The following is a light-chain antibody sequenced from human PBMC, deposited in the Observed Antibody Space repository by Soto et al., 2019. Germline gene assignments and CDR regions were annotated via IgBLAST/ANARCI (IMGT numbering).Light chain of an antibody. J-gene: IGKJ1*01. CDR1: QSVSSN. V-gene: IGKV3-15*01. CDR2: GAS. Sequence: EIVMTQSPATLSVSPGERATLSCRASQSVSSNLAWYQQKPGQAPRLLIYGASTRATGIPARFSGSGSGTQFTLSISSLQSEDFAVYYCHHYNSWPPWTFGQGTKVDIK. CDR3: HHYNSWPPWT.